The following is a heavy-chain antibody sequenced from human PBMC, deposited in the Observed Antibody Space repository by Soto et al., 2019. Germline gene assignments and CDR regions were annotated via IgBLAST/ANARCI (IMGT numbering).Heavy chain of an antibody. V-gene: IGHV3-30*18. Sequence: PGGSLRLSCAASGFTFSSYGMHWVRQAPGKGLEWVAVISYDGSNKYYADSVKGRFTISRDNSKNTLYLQMNSLRAEDTAVYYCAKGPRGFDTGGQETLVKVSS. CDR1: GFTFSSYG. CDR2: ISYDGSNK. J-gene: IGHJ5*01. CDR3: AKGPRGFDT.